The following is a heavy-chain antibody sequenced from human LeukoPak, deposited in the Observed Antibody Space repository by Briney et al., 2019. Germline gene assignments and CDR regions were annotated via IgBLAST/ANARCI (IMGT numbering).Heavy chain of an antibody. CDR1: GASISSSSYY. CDR3: ARLGAHIPAPPDY. D-gene: IGHD2-2*01. CDR2: IYYDGTT. J-gene: IGHJ4*02. Sequence: PSETLSLTCTVSGASISSSSYYWGWIRQPPGKGLERIAHIYYDGTTRYSPSPRRRVAMSIDTYKDQFSLTLTSVTAADTAIYFCARLGAHIPAPPDYWGQGTLVSVSS. V-gene: IGHV4-39*01.